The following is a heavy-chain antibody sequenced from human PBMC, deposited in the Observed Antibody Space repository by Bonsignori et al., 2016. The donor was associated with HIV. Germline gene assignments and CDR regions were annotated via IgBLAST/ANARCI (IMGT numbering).Heavy chain of an antibody. J-gene: IGHJ6*03. CDR2: LSTSGGT. Sequence: QVKLQESGPGLVKPSETLSLACRVSGASINDYFWTWIRQPAGKGLEWIGRLSTSGGTWYNPSLKSRVTVSVDASKNQVSLRLTSVTAADTAVYYCASSFSYYYYIDVWGKGTTVTVSS. D-gene: IGHD3-16*02. CDR1: GASINDYF. CDR3: ASSFSYYYYIDV. V-gene: IGHV4-4*07.